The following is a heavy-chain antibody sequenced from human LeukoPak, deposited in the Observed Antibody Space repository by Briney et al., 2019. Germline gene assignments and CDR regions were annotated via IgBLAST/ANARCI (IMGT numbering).Heavy chain of an antibody. CDR2: IYYSGST. CDR3: ARGGDIVLMVYAISDWYFDL. J-gene: IGHJ2*01. CDR1: GGSISSSSYY. D-gene: IGHD2-8*01. Sequence: SETLSLTCTVSGGSISSSSYYWGWIRQPPGKGLEWIGSIYYSGSTYYNPSLKSRVTISVDTSKNQFSLKLSSVTAADTAVYYCARGGDIVLMVYAISDWYFDLWGRGTLVTVSS. V-gene: IGHV4-39*07.